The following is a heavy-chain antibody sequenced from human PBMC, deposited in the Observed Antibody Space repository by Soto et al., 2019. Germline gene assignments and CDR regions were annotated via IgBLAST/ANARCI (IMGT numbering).Heavy chain of an antibody. J-gene: IGHJ4*02. CDR2: ISWNSGSI. CDR1: GFTFDDYA. V-gene: IGHV3-9*01. CDR3: AKDIEQWSLGPLDY. D-gene: IGHD6-19*01. Sequence: QPGGSLRLSCAASGFTFDDYAMHWVRQAPGKGLEWVSGISWNSGSIGYADSVKGRFTISRDNAKNSLYLQMNSLRAEDTALHYCAKDIEQWSLGPLDYWGQGTLVTVSS.